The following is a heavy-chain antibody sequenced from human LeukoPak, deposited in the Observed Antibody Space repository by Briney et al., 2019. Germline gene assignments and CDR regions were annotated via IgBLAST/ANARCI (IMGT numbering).Heavy chain of an antibody. J-gene: IGHJ4*02. CDR2: IYPGDSDI. CDR3: ARLEVEMATVYFDY. CDR1: GYIFTTYW. D-gene: IGHD5-24*01. V-gene: IGHV5-51*01. Sequence: GESLKISCKGSGYIFTTYWIGWVRQMPGKGLEWMGIIYPGDSDIRYSPSFQGQVTISADKSISTAYLQWSSLKASDTAMYYCARLEVEMATVYFDYWGQGILVTVSS.